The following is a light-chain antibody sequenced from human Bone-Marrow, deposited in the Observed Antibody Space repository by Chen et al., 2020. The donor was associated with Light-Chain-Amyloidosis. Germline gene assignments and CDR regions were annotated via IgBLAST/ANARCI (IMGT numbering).Light chain of an antibody. J-gene: IGLJ3*02. CDR3: QTYQGSTQRV. CDR1: SGSIATNY. CDR2: EDD. Sequence: NFLLTQPPSVSESPGKSVIISCTRSSGSIATNYVQWYQQRPGSSPTTVIYEDDQRPSGVPDRFSASRHSYSNASSHPVSVLKTEDGAVCCGQTYQGSTQRVFGVGTKLTVL. V-gene: IGLV6-57*01.